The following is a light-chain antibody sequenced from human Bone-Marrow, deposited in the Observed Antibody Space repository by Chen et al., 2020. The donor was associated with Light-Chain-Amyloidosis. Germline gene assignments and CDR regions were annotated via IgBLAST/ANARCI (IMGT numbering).Light chain of an antibody. CDR1: QSIGTA. CDR2: KAS. Sequence: DIQMTQSPSALSASVGDRVTIPCRASQSIGTALAWYQQKPGKAPELLIFKASRLDTGVPSRFSGSGSGTEFTLTISSMQPDDSGTYYCQEYNSYLFTFGQGTRLEIK. CDR3: QEYNSYLFT. V-gene: IGKV1-5*03. J-gene: IGKJ5*01.